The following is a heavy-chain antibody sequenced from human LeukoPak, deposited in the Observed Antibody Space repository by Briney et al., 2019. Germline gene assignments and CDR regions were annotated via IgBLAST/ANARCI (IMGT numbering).Heavy chain of an antibody. D-gene: IGHD6-19*01. CDR2: IIPIFGTA. Sequence: SVMVSCKASGGTFSSYAISWVRQAPGQGLEWMGGIIPIFGTANYAQKFQGRVTITADESTSTAYMELSSLRSEDTAVYYCARDKSSGWYPSYYYYYMDVWGKGTTVTVSS. CDR1: GGTFSSYA. J-gene: IGHJ6*03. V-gene: IGHV1-69*13. CDR3: ARDKSSGWYPSYYYYYMDV.